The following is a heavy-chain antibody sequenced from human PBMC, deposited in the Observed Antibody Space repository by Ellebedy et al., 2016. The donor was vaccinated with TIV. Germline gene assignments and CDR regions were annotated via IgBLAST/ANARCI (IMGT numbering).Heavy chain of an antibody. J-gene: IGHJ3*02. D-gene: IGHD7-27*01. CDR2: ISHSSLTI. CDR3: ARDMAWGNERVNDALDI. CDR1: GFTFTPYS. V-gene: IGHV3-48*04. Sequence: GGSLRLSCAASGFTFTPYSMNWVRQPPGKGLEWVSYISHSSLTIYYADSVKGRFTISRDNAENSLYLQMSSLRAEDTAMYYCARDMAWGNERVNDALDIWGQGTMVTVSP.